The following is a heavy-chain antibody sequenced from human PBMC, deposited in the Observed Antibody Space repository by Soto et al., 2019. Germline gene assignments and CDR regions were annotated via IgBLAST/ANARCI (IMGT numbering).Heavy chain of an antibody. J-gene: IGHJ4*02. CDR3: ARGDPTYYYDSSGYYPDFDY. D-gene: IGHD3-22*01. CDR1: GGTFSSYA. V-gene: IGHV1-69*01. CDR2: IIPIFGTA. Sequence: QVQLVQSGAEVKKPGSSVKVSCKASGGTFSSYAISWVRQAPGQGLEWMGGIIPIFGTANYEQKFQGRVTITADESTSKAYMELSSLRSEDTAVYYCARGDPTYYYDSSGYYPDFDYWGQGTLVTVSS.